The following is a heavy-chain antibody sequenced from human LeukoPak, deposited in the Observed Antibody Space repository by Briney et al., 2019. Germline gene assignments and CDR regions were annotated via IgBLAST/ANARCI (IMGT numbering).Heavy chain of an antibody. Sequence: SETLSLTCAVSGGSISSSNWWSWVRPPPGKGLEWNGEIYHSGSTNYNPSLKSRVTISVDKSKNQFSLKLSSVTAADTAVYYCARVPSGSSTSCFDYWGQGTLVTVSS. V-gene: IGHV4-4*02. D-gene: IGHD1-26*01. J-gene: IGHJ4*02. CDR3: ARVPSGSSTSCFDY. CDR2: IYHSGST. CDR1: GGSISSSNW.